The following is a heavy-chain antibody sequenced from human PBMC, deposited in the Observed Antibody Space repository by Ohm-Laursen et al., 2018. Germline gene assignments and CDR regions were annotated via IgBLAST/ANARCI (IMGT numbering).Heavy chain of an antibody. CDR2: ITSSGSTI. CDR1: GFTFSSYE. D-gene: IGHD3-9*01. Sequence: SLRLSCSASGFTFSSYEMNWVRQAPGKGLEWVSYITSSGSTIYYADSVKGRFTISRDNAKNSLYLQMNSLRAEDTAVYYCASGYDILTGYYGYFDYWGQGTLVTVSS. V-gene: IGHV3-48*03. J-gene: IGHJ4*02. CDR3: ASGYDILTGYYGYFDY.